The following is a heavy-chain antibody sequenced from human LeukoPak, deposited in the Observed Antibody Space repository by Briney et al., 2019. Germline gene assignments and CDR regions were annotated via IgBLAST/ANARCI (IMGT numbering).Heavy chain of an antibody. D-gene: IGHD4-11*01. CDR3: ARSVPDYTRFDL. J-gene: IGHJ4*02. CDR2: FKTNYNQV. CDR1: GFTFSDYA. V-gene: IGHV3-23*05. Sequence: GGSLRLSCEASGFTFSDYAMNWVRQAPGKGLEWVSTFKTNYNQVYYAESVRGRFTISTDNTKSTAYLQMNSLRVEDTALYYCARSVPDYTRFDLWGQGALVTVSS.